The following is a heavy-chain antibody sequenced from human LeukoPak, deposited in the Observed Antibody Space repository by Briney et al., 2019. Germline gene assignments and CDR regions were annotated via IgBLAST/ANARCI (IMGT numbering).Heavy chain of an antibody. V-gene: IGHV5-51*01. CDR1: GYSFISYW. J-gene: IGHJ6*02. D-gene: IGHD4-17*01. CDR2: IYPGDSDT. Sequence: GESLKISCKGSGYSFISYWIGWVRQMPGKGLEWMGIIYPGDSDTRYSPSFQGQVTISADKSISTAYLQWSSLKASDTAVYYCARTMTTVTTTYYYYGMDVWGQGTTVTVSS. CDR3: ARTMTTVTTTYYYYGMDV.